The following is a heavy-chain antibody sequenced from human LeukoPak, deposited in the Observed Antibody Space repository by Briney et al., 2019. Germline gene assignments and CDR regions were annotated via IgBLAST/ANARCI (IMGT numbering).Heavy chain of an antibody. V-gene: IGHV3-7*04. J-gene: IGHJ4*02. CDR1: GFTFSSYW. Sequence: PGGSLRLSCAASGFTFSSYWMSWVRQAPGKGLEWVAKIKQDGSEKYYVDSVKGRFTISRDNAKNSLYLQMNSLRAEDTAVYYCARAPVGATKYYFDYWGQGTLVTVSS. D-gene: IGHD1-26*01. CDR3: ARAPVGATKYYFDY. CDR2: IKQDGSEK.